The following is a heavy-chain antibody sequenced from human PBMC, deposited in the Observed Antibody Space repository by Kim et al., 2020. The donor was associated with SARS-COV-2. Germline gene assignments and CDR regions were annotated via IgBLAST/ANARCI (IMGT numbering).Heavy chain of an antibody. D-gene: IGHD3-10*01. CDR3: TREGDVWFGDRTPVDY. CDR2: IRSKAYGGTT. J-gene: IGHJ4*02. V-gene: IGHV3-49*03. Sequence: GGSLRLSCTASGFTFGDYAMSWFRQAPGKGLEWVGFIRSKAYGGTTEYAASVKGRFTISRDDSKSIAYLQMNSLKTEDTAVYYCTREGDVWFGDRTPVDYWGQGTLVTVSS. CDR1: GFTFGDYA.